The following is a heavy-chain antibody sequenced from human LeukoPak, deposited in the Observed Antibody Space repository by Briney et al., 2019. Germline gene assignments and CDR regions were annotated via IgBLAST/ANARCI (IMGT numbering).Heavy chain of an antibody. D-gene: IGHD6-19*01. CDR1: GGSISSYY. Sequence: SETLSLTCTVSGGSISSYYWSWIRQPPGKGLGWIGYIYYSGSTYYNPSLKSRVTISVDTSKNQFSLKLSSVTAADTAVYHCARHGRSGWFDYWGQGTLVTVSS. V-gene: IGHV4-59*08. CDR2: IYYSGST. J-gene: IGHJ4*02. CDR3: ARHGRSGWFDY.